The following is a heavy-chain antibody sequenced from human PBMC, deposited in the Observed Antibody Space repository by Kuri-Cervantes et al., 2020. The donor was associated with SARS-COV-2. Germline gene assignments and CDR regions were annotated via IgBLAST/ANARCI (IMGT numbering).Heavy chain of an antibody. J-gene: IGHJ6*03. CDR3: ARRGHSSSSGGYYYYYMDV. Sequence: GSLRLSCAVYGGSFSGYYWSWIRQPPGKGLEWIGEINHSGSTNYNPSLKSRVTISVDTSKNQFSLKLSSVTAADTAVYYCARRGHSSSSGGYYYYYMDVWGKGTTVTVSS. D-gene: IGHD6-6*01. CDR1: GGSFSGYY. V-gene: IGHV4-34*01. CDR2: INHSGST.